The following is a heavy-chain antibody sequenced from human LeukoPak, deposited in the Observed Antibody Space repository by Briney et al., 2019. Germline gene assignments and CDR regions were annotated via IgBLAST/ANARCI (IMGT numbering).Heavy chain of an antibody. V-gene: IGHV4-59*08. CDR2: IYYSGST. J-gene: IGHJ6*02. Sequence: SETLSLTCTVSCGSISSYYWSWIRQPPGKGLEWIGYIYYSGSTNYNPSLKSRVTISVDTSKNQFSLKLSSVTAADTAVYYCARRRDQTWVGYYGMDVWGQGTTVTVSS. CDR3: ARRRDQTWVGYYGMDV. D-gene: IGHD5-24*01. CDR1: CGSISSYY.